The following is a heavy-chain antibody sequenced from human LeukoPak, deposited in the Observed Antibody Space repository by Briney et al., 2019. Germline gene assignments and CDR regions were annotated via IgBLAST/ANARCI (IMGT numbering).Heavy chain of an antibody. V-gene: IGHV1-8*01. CDR1: GYTFTSYD. J-gene: IGHJ4*02. CDR3: ARRMITFGGVITN. Sequence: EASVKVSCKASGYTFTSYDINWVRQATGQGLEWMGWMNPNGGNTGYAQKFQGRVTMTRNTSISTAYMELSSLRSEDTAVYYCARRMITFGGVITNWGQGTLVTVSS. D-gene: IGHD3-16*02. CDR2: MNPNGGNT.